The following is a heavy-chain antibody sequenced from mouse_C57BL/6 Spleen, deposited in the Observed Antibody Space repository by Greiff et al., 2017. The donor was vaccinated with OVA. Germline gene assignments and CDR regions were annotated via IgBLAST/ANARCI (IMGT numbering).Heavy chain of an antibody. CDR1: GYAFSSSW. V-gene: IGHV1-82*01. D-gene: IGHD1-1*01. Sequence: QVQLQQSGPELVKPGASVKISCKASGYAFSSSWMNWVKQRPGKGLEWIGRIYPGDGDTNYNGKFKGKATLTADQSSSTAYMQHSSLTSEDSAVYFCARSYYYGSSYYFDYWGQGTTLTVSS. CDR2: IYPGDGDT. CDR3: ARSYYYGSSYYFDY. J-gene: IGHJ2*01.